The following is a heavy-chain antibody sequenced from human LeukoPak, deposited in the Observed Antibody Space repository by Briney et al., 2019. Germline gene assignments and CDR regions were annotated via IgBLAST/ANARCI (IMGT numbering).Heavy chain of an antibody. V-gene: IGHV3-23*01. J-gene: IGHJ5*02. CDR2: ISGSGATT. D-gene: IGHD3-16*01. CDR1: GFTFSNYA. Sequence: PGGSLRLSCAASGFTFSNYAMSWVRQTPGKGLEWVSGISGSGATTYYADSVKGRFTISRDNSKNTLYLQMNSLRAEDTAVYYCAKSSVGGYVNWFDPWGQGTLVTVSS. CDR3: AKSSVGGYVNWFDP.